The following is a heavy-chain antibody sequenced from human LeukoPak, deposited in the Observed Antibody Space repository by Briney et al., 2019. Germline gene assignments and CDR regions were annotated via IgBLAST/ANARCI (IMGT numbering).Heavy chain of an antibody. CDR2: ISAYNGNT. Sequence: ASVKVSCKASGYTFTSYGISWVRQAPGQGLEWMGWISAYNGNTNYAQKLQGRVTMTTDTSTSTAYMELRSLRSDDTAVYYCVVYLGSQTIITRDVWGKGTMVTVSS. CDR1: GYTFTSYG. CDR3: VVYLGSQTIITRDV. D-gene: IGHD7-27*01. J-gene: IGHJ6*04. V-gene: IGHV1-18*01.